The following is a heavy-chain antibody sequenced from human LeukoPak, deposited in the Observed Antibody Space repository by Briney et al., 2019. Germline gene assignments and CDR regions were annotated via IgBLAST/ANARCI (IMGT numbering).Heavy chain of an antibody. CDR2: ISSSSSYI. CDR1: GFTFSSYS. Sequence: PGGSLRLSCAASGFTFSSYSMNWVRQAPGKGLEWVSSISSSSSYIYCADSVKGRFTISRDIAKNSLYLQMNSLRAEDTAVYYCERDSILLPGAFDIWGQGTMVTVSS. CDR3: ERDSILLPGAFDI. J-gene: IGHJ3*02. D-gene: IGHD2-15*01. V-gene: IGHV3-21*01.